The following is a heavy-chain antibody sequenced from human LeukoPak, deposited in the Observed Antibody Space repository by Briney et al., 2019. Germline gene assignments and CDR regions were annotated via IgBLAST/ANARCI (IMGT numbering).Heavy chain of an antibody. CDR1: GFTFSNYG. Sequence: GRSLRLSCAASGFTFSNYGMHWVRPAPRRGQEWVAFIYYDGSNKYSADSVKGRFPISRDDSKNTLYLQMNSLRAEDTAGYYCARDLSYCYFDLWGRGTLVTVSS. CDR3: ARDLSYCYFDL. CDR2: IYYDGSNK. J-gene: IGHJ2*01. V-gene: IGHV3-33*01.